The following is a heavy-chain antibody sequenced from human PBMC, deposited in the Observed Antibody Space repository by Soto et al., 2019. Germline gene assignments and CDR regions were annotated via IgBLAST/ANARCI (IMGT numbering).Heavy chain of an antibody. V-gene: IGHV1-18*01. CDR3: SRDCSGGSCYSYYYGMDV. CDR1: GYTFTSYG. Sequence: ASVKVSCKASGYTFTSYGISWVRQAPGQGLEWMGWISAYNGNTNYAQKLQGRVTMTTDTSTSTAYMELRSLRSDDTAVYYCSRDCSGGSCYSYYYGMDVWGQGTTVTVSS. D-gene: IGHD2-15*01. J-gene: IGHJ6*02. CDR2: ISAYNGNT.